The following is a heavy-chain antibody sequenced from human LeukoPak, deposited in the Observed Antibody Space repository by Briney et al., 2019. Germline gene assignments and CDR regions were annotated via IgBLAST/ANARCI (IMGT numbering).Heavy chain of an antibody. CDR1: GDSTRTYY. J-gene: IGHJ4*02. CDR3: ARIPYGSRSFDY. CDR2: IYTSGST. Sequence: MSSETLSLTCTVSGDSTRTYYWSWIRQTAGKGLEWIGRIYTSGSTNYNPSLKSRVTMSVDTSKNQFSLKLSSVTAADTAVYYCARIPYGSRSFDYWGQGTLVTVSS. D-gene: IGHD3-10*01. V-gene: IGHV4-4*07.